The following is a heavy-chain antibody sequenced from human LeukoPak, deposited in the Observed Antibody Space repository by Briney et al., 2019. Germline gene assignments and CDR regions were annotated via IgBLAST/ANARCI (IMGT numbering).Heavy chain of an antibody. CDR1: GFTLSSYE. J-gene: IGHJ6*04. CDR3: AELGITMIGGV. Sequence: GRSPRLSCAASGFTLSSYEMNCVRQAPGKGQEWVSYISSSGSTIYYADSVKGRFTISRANAKNSLNLQMISLRAEDTAVYYCAELGITMIGGVWGKGTTVTISS. V-gene: IGHV3-48*03. CDR2: ISSSGSTI. D-gene: IGHD3-10*02.